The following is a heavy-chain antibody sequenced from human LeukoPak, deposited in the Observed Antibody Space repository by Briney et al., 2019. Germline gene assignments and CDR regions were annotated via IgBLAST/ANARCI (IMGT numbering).Heavy chain of an antibody. D-gene: IGHD3-3*01. J-gene: IGHJ4*02. V-gene: IGHV3-7*01. CDR2: IKQDGSEK. Sequence: PGGSLRLSCAASGFTLSTHWMSWVRQAPGKGLEWVANIKQDGSEKYYVDSVKGRFTISRDNAKNSLYLQMNSLRAEDTAVYYCARGTYYDFWSGITEPYYFDYWGQGTLVTVSS. CDR1: GFTLSTHW. CDR3: ARGTYYDFWSGITEPYYFDY.